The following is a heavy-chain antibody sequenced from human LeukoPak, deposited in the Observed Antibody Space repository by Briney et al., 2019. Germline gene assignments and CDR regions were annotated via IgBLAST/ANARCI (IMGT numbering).Heavy chain of an antibody. CDR2: INHSGST. D-gene: IGHD3-3*01. Sequence: PSETLSLTCAVYGGSFSGYYWSWIRQPPGKGLEWIGEINHSGSTNYNPSLKSRVTISVDTSKNQFSLKLSSVTAADTAVYYCARLGLWSRWNWFDPWGQGTLVTVSS. J-gene: IGHJ5*02. V-gene: IGHV4-34*01. CDR3: ARLGLWSRWNWFDP. CDR1: GGSFSGYY.